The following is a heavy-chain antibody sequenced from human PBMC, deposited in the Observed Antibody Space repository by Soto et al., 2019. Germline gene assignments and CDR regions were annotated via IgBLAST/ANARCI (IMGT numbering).Heavy chain of an antibody. J-gene: IGHJ4*02. D-gene: IGHD6-19*01. V-gene: IGHV1-69*02. CDR2: IIPILGIA. CDR1: GGTFSSYT. CDR3: ARAIMGIAVAGTRPLDY. Sequence: SVKVSCKASGGTFSSYTISWVRQAPGQGLEWMGRIIPILGIANYAQKFQGRVTITADKSTSTAYMELSSLRSEDTAVYYCARAIMGIAVAGTRPLDYWGQGTLVTVSS.